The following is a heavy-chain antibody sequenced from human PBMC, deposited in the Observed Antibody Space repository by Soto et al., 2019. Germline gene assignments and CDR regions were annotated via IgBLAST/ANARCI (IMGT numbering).Heavy chain of an antibody. CDR1: GFTFDDYA. V-gene: IGHV3-9*01. D-gene: IGHD4-4*01. CDR3: AKGNTVTYYYYMYV. CDR2: ISWNSGSI. Sequence: EVQLVESGGGLVQPGRSLRLSCAASGFTFDDYAMHWVRQAPGKGLEWVSGISWNSGSIGYADSVKGRFTISRDNAKNSLYLQMNSLRAEDTALYYCAKGNTVTYYYYMYVWGKGTTVTVSS. J-gene: IGHJ6*03.